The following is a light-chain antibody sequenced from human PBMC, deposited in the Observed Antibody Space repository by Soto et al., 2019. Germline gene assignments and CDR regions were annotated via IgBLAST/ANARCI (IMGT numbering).Light chain of an antibody. V-gene: IGLV2-14*03. CDR2: EVS. J-gene: IGLJ3*02. CDR3: SSYTSSSTWL. CDR1: SSDVGAYNY. Sequence: QSVLTQPASVSGSPGQSITISCTGTSSDVGAYNYVSWYQQHPGKAPKLMIYEVSNRPSGVSNRFSGSKSANTASLTISGLQAGHEAYYYCSSYTSSSTWLFGGGTKLTLL.